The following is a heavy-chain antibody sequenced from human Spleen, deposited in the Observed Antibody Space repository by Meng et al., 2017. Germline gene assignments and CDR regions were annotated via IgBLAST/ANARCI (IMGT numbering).Heavy chain of an antibody. CDR2: IYYSGST. CDR3: ARVNSYGQNYYYYYGMDV. J-gene: IGHJ6*02. V-gene: IGHV4-59*01. CDR1: GGSISSYY. Sequence: SETLSLTCTVSGGSISSYYWSWIRQPPGKGLEWIGYIYYSGSTNYNPSLKSRVTISVDTSKNQFSLKLSSVTAADTAVYYCARVNSYGQNYYYYYGMDVWGQGTTVTVSS. D-gene: IGHD5-18*01.